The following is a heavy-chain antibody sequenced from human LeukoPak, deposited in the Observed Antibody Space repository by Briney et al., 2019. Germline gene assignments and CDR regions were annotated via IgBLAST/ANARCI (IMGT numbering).Heavy chain of an antibody. J-gene: IGHJ2*01. D-gene: IGHD4-17*01. Sequence: GGSLRLSCAASGFTFSSYEMNWVRQAPGKGLEWVSYISSSGSTIYYADSVKGRFTISRDNAKNSLYLQMNSLGAEDTTVYYCARHYGDWYFDLWGRGTLVTVSS. V-gene: IGHV3-48*03. CDR3: ARHYGDWYFDL. CDR1: GFTFSSYE. CDR2: ISSSGSTI.